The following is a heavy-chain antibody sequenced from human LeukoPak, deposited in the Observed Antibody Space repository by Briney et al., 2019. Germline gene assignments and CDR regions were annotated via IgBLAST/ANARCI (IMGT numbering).Heavy chain of an antibody. CDR1: GFTFSSYD. CDR2: ISSSGSTI. D-gene: IGHD3-22*01. Sequence: GGSLRLSYAATGFTFSSYDMNWVRQAPGKGLEWVSYISSSGSTIYYADSVKGRFTISRDNAKNSLYLQMNSLRAEDTAVYYCARGSSRCGYFPRARGAFGYWGQGTLVTVSS. CDR3: ARGSSRCGYFPRARGAFGY. J-gene: IGHJ4*02. V-gene: IGHV3-48*03.